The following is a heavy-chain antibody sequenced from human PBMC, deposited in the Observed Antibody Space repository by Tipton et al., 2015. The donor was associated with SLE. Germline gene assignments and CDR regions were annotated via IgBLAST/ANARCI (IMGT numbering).Heavy chain of an antibody. Sequence: TLSLTCTVSGGSISSSSYYWGWIRQPPGKGLEWIGSIYYSGSTYYNPSLKSRVTISVDTSKNQFSLKLSSVTAADTAVYYCARAKGSPGWFDPWGQGTLVTVSS. CDR3: ARAKGSPGWFDP. D-gene: IGHD6-19*01. CDR1: GGSISSSSYY. J-gene: IGHJ5*02. V-gene: IGHV4-39*07. CDR2: IYYSGST.